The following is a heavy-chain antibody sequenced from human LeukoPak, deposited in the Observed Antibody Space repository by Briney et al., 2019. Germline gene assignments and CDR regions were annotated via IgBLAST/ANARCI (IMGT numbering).Heavy chain of an antibody. CDR3: ARDERRYCPDSSCYPGDY. CDR1: GFTFSDYA. V-gene: IGHV3-21*01. Sequence: GGSLRLSCAASGFTFSDYAMKWVRQAPGKGLEWVSAISRTSAYICYSDSVRGRFTISRDNAKNSVYLQMDSLRAEDTAVYYCARDERRYCPDSSCYPGDYWGQGTLVTVSS. CDR2: ISRTSAYI. J-gene: IGHJ4*02. D-gene: IGHD2-8*02.